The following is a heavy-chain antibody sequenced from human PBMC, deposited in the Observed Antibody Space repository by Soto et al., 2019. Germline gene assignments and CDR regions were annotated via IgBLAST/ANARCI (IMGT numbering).Heavy chain of an antibody. D-gene: IGHD3-10*01. Sequence: QVQLQESGPGLVKPSQTLSLNCSVSGGSINTDDYYWSWIRQHAGQGLEWIGYIFYSGTTYYNPTLKSRSSSSLDTSKKQFSLEMSSVTGADTAMYYCARVRGHYFDIRGQGTMVTVSS. V-gene: IGHV4-31*03. CDR1: GGSINTDDYY. J-gene: IGHJ3*02. CDR2: IFYSGTT. CDR3: ARVRGHYFDI.